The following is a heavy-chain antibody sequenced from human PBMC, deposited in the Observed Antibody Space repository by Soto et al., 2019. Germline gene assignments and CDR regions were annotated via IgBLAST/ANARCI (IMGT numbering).Heavy chain of an antibody. V-gene: IGHV1-46*03. D-gene: IGHD6-6*01. J-gene: IGHJ5*02. CDR1: GYTFTDYF. Sequence: QVHLVQSGAEVRMPGASVKVSCKASGYTFTDYFMHWVRQAPGQGLEWMGIINPRSGDTGYAQKFQGGVIMTTDTSTSTVYMELSGLTSEDTAIYYFARRDCYNSYCFSNWFAPWGQGTLVTVSS. CDR2: INPRSGDT. CDR3: ARRDCYNSYCFSNWFAP.